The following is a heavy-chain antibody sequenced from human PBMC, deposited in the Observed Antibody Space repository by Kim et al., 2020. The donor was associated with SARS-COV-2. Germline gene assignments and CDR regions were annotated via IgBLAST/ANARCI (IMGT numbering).Heavy chain of an antibody. CDR1: GGSFSGYY. Sequence: SETLSLTCAVYGGSFSGYYWSWIRQPPGKGLEWIGEINHSGSTNYNPSLKSRVTISVDSSKNQFSLKLSSVTAADTAVYYCARVRSGYYYYGMDVWGQGTTVTVSS. J-gene: IGHJ6*02. CDR2: INHSGST. V-gene: IGHV4-34*01. D-gene: IGHD3-10*01. CDR3: ARVRSGYYYYGMDV.